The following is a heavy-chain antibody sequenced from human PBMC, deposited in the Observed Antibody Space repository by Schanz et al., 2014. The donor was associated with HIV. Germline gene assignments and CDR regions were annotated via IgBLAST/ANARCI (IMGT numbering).Heavy chain of an antibody. CDR3: ARVANWDYYGMDV. CDR1: GFTFSTYG. D-gene: IGHD3-16*01. CDR2: ISYDGSNK. Sequence: QVQLVESGGGVVQPGRSLRLSCAASGFTFSTYGMHWVCQGPGKGLEWVAFISYDGSNKYYADSVKGRFTISRDNSKNTLFLQMNSLRGEDTAVYYCARVANWDYYGMDVWGRGTTVTVS. J-gene: IGHJ6*02. V-gene: IGHV3-30*03.